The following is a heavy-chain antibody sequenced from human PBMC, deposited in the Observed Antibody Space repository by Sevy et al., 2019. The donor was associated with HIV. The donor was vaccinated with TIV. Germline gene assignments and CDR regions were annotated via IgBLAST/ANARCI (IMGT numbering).Heavy chain of an antibody. D-gene: IGHD6-19*01. CDR1: GFTFSSYW. CDR3: ARVSGDYSSGWYGLDHFDY. CDR2: IKQDGSKK. J-gene: IGHJ4*02. Sequence: GGSLRLSCAASGFTFSSYWMSWVRQAPGKGLEWVANIKQDGSKKNYVDSVKGRFTISRDNARNSLYLQMNSLGAEDTAVYYCARVSGDYSSGWYGLDHFDYWGQGTLVTVSS. V-gene: IGHV3-7*03.